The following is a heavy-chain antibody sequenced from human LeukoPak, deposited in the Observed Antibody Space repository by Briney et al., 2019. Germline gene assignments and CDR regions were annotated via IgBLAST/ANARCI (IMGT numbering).Heavy chain of an antibody. CDR3: ARGPRTYYDFWSGYYLDV. J-gene: IGHJ6*04. D-gene: IGHD3-3*01. Sequence: PSETLSLTCAVYGGSFSGYYWSWIRQPPGKGLEWIGEINHSGSTNYNPSLKSRVTISVDTSKNQFSLKLSSVTAADTAVYYCARGPRTYYDFWSGYYLDVWGKGTTVTVSS. V-gene: IGHV4-34*01. CDR1: GGSFSGYY. CDR2: INHSGST.